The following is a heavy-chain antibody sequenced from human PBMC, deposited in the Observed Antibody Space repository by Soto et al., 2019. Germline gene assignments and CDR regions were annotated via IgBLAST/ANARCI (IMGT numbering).Heavy chain of an antibody. Sequence: PSETLSLTCAVYGGSFSGYYWSWIRQPPGKGLEWIGEINHSGSTNYNPSLKSRVTISVDTSKNQFSLKLSSVTAADTAVYYCARSTMVRGVRAGRAFDIWGQGTMVTVSS. CDR2: INHSGST. D-gene: IGHD3-10*01. CDR1: GGSFSGYY. J-gene: IGHJ3*02. V-gene: IGHV4-34*01. CDR3: ARSTMVRGVRAGRAFDI.